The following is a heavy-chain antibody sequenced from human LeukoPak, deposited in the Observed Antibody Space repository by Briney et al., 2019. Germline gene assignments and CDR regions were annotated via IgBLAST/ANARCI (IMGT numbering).Heavy chain of an antibody. CDR2: MSPNSGDT. CDR1: GYTFTSYD. J-gene: IGHJ4*02. Sequence: ASVKVSCKASGYTFTSYDFNWVRQATGQRPEWMGWMSPNSGDTGYAQKFQDRVTMTRNTSISTAYMELSSLRAEDTAVYYCANEIRPNDYWGQGTQVTVSS. D-gene: IGHD4-17*01. CDR3: ANEIRPNDY. V-gene: IGHV1-8*01.